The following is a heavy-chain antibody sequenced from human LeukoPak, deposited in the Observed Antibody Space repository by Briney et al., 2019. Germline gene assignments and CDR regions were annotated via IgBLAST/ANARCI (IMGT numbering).Heavy chain of an antibody. CDR1: GGSISSGSYY. CDR3: GREYYYDSSGSPGVDY. CDR2: VYTSGST. D-gene: IGHD3-22*01. V-gene: IGHV4-61*02. J-gene: IGHJ4*02. Sequence: SETLSLTCTVSGGSISSGSYYWRWIRQPAGKGLEWIGRVYTSGSTNYNPSLKSRVTISVDTSKNQFSLKPSSMTAADTAVYYCGREYYYDSSGSPGVDYWGQGTLVTVSS.